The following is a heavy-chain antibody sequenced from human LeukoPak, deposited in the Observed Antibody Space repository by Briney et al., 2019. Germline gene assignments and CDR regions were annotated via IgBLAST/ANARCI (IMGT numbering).Heavy chain of an antibody. CDR2: INHSGST. V-gene: IGHV4-34*01. CDR3: ARGRLFYGSGSNGPQPRAPEAFDI. CDR1: GGSFSGYY. J-gene: IGHJ3*02. D-gene: IGHD3-10*01. Sequence: PSETLSLTCAVYGGSFSGYYWSWIRQPPGKGLEWIGEINHSGSTIYNPSLKSRVNISVDTSKNQFYLKLSSVTAADTAVYYCARGRLFYGSGSNGPQPRAPEAFDIWGQGTMVTVSS.